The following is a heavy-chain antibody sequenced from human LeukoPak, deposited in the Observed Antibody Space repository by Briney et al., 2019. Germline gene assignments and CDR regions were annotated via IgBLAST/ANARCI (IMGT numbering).Heavy chain of an antibody. Sequence: ASVKVSCKASGYTFTSCDINWVRQATGQGLEWMGWMNPNSGNTGYAQKFQGRVTMTRNTSISTAYMELSSLRSEDTAVYYCARGLRFLEWLLSWFDPWGQGTLVTVSS. CDR2: MNPNSGNT. V-gene: IGHV1-8*01. D-gene: IGHD3-3*01. CDR1: GYTFTSCD. CDR3: ARGLRFLEWLLSWFDP. J-gene: IGHJ5*02.